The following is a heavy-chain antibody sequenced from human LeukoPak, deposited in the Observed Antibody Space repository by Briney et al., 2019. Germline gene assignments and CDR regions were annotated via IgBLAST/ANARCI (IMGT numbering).Heavy chain of an antibody. CDR2: ITHSGST. J-gene: IGHJ5*02. D-gene: IGHD4-17*01. CDR3: ARGLTTATTFNWFDP. V-gene: IGHV4-34*01. Sequence: SETLSLTCAVYGGSFSGYFWSWIRQPPGKGLEWIGEITHSGSTNYNPSLKSRVTISVDTSKNQFSLKLSSVTAADTAVYSCARGLTTATTFNWFDPWGQGTLVAVSS. CDR1: GGSFSGYF.